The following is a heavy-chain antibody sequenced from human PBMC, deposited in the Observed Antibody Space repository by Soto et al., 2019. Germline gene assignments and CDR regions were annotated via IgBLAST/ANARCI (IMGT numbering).Heavy chain of an antibody. CDR1: GGSISSSNW. CDR2: IYHSGST. D-gene: IGHD2-15*01. CDR3: AKDQEVVAEPYYFDY. V-gene: IGHV4-4*02. J-gene: IGHJ4*02. Sequence: SETLSLTCAVSGGSISSSNWWSWVRQPPGKGLEWIGEIYHSGSTNYNPSLKSRVTISVDKSKNQFSLKLSSVTAEDTAVYYCAKDQEVVAEPYYFDYRGQGTLVTVSS.